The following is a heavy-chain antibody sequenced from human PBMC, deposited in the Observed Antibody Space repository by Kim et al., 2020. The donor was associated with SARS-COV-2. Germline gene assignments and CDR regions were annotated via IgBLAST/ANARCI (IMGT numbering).Heavy chain of an antibody. CDR1: GFTFGDYA. CDR3: AKVGNRAHLRYFDWTQGDAFDI. D-gene: IGHD3-9*01. Sequence: GGSLRLSCAASGFTFGDYAMHWVRQAPGKGLEWVSGISWNSGSIGYADSVKGRFTISRDNAKNSLYLQMNSLRAEDTALYYCAKVGNRAHLRYFDWTQGDAFDIWGQGTMVTVSS. J-gene: IGHJ3*02. CDR2: ISWNSGSI. V-gene: IGHV3-9*01.